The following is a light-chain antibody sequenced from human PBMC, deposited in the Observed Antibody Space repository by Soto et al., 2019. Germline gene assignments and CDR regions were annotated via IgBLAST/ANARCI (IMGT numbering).Light chain of an antibody. J-gene: IGKJ2*01. CDR2: DAS. Sequence: EIVMTQSPATLSVSPGARATLSCRASQSISINLAWYQHKPGQAPRLLIYDASTRATGIPATFSGSGSGTEFTHTISSLRSEDVAVYYCQQYNSWTPSHTFGQGTKLEIK. V-gene: IGKV3-15*01. CDR3: QQYNSWTPSHT. CDR1: QSISIN.